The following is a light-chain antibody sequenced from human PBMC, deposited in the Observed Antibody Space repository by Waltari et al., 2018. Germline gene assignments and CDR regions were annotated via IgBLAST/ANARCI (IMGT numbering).Light chain of an antibody. J-gene: IGKJ4*01. CDR1: QGISNW. CDR2: RAS. V-gene: IGKV1-33*01. Sequence: DIQMTQPPSSLSASVGASVTITCRASQGISNWLAWYQQKPGKAPKLLIYRASNLETGVPSRFSGSGSGTDFSLTISSLQPEDVATYYCQQHDNSPLTFGGGTKVEIK. CDR3: QQHDNSPLT.